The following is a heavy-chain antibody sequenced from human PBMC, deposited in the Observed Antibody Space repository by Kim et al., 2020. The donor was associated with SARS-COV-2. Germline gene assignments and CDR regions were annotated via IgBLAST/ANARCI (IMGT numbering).Heavy chain of an antibody. CDR3: AKLRSAAGTWDFDY. J-gene: IGHJ4*02. Sequence: ADSVKGRFTISRDNSKNTLYLQMNSLRADDTAVYYCAKLRSAAGTWDFDYWGQGTLVTVSS. V-gene: IGHV3-23*01. D-gene: IGHD6-13*01.